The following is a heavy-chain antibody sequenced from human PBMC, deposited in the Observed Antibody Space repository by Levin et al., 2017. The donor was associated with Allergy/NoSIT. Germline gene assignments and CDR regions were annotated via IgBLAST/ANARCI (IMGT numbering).Heavy chain of an antibody. Sequence: SFPPSCSPFRHSDLTWVRQAPGQGLEWMGWISGYNGNTNYAQKVQGRVTMPPDTSTSTAYMELRSLRSDDTAVYYCTRGSGSSSSGLGYWGQGTLVTVSS. CDR1: CSPFRHSD. D-gene: IGHD3-10*01. CDR3: TRGSGSSSSGLGY. V-gene: IGHV1-18*01. J-gene: IGHJ4*02. CDR2: ISGYNGNT.